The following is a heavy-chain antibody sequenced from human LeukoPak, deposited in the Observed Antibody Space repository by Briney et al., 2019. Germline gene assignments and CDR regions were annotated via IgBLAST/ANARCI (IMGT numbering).Heavy chain of an antibody. CDR3: ARHAYDYVWVSYRQYYFDY. CDR2: IYYSGST. J-gene: IGHJ4*02. V-gene: IGHV4-39*01. Sequence: SETLSLTCTVSGGSISSSSYYWGWVRQTPGRGLEWVGSIYYSGSTYYNPSLKSQVTISVDTSKNQFSLKLSSVTAAHTAVYYCARHAYDYVWVSYRQYYFDYWGQGTLVTVSS. D-gene: IGHD3-16*02. CDR1: GGSISSSSYY.